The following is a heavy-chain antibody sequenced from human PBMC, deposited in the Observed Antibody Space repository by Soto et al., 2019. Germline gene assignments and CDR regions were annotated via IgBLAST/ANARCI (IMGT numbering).Heavy chain of an antibody. Sequence: PSETLSLTCTVSGGSISYYYWSWIRQPPGKGLEWIGYIYYSGSTNYNPSLKSRVTMSVDASKNQFSLKLSSVTAADTAVYYCARYRSTSAALGFDYWGQGALVTSPQ. J-gene: IGHJ4*02. V-gene: IGHV4-59*01. D-gene: IGHD2-15*01. CDR3: ARYRSTSAALGFDY. CDR1: GGSISYYY. CDR2: IYYSGST.